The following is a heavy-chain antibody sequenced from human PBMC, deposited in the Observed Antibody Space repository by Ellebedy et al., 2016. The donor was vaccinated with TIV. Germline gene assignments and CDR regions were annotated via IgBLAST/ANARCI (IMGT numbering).Heavy chain of an antibody. Sequence: PGGSLRLSCSASGFTFSSFAMHWIRQAPGKGLEYVSAINNNWGSTFYADLVKGRFTVSRDNSKNTLFLQMSSLRDEDTALYHCAVMAGRWYFDLWGRGTLVTVSS. CDR3: AVMAGRWYFDL. D-gene: IGHD2-8*01. CDR1: GFTFSSFA. CDR2: INNNWGST. J-gene: IGHJ2*01. V-gene: IGHV3-64D*09.